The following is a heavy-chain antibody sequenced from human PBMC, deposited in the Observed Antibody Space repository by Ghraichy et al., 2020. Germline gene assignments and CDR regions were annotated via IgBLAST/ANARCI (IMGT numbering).Heavy chain of an antibody. CDR2: ISAYNGNT. D-gene: IGHD1-26*01. Sequence: ASVKVSCKASGYTFTSYGISWVRQAPGQGLEWMGWISAYNGNTNYAQKLQGRVTMTTDTSTSTAYMELRSLRSDDTAVYYCARDLFWLGGSYSNAFDIWGQGTMVTVSS. CDR1: GYTFTSYG. CDR3: ARDLFWLGGSYSNAFDI. V-gene: IGHV1-18*04. J-gene: IGHJ3*02.